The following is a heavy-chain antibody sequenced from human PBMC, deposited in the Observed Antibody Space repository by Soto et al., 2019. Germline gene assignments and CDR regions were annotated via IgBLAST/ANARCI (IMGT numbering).Heavy chain of an antibody. D-gene: IGHD3-10*01. CDR2: ISWNSGSI. Sequence: PGGSLSLSCAASGFPFYDYAMHWVRQAPGKGLEWVSGISWNSGSIGYADSVKGRFTISRDNAKNSLYLQMNSLRAEDTALYYCAKDYGSGSYVFDYWGQGTLVTVS. V-gene: IGHV3-9*01. CDR1: GFPFYDYA. J-gene: IGHJ4*02. CDR3: AKDYGSGSYVFDY.